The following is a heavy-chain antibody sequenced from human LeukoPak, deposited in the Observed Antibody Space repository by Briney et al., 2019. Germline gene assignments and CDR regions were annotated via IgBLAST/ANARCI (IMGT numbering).Heavy chain of an antibody. V-gene: IGHV1-24*01. CDR2: FDPEDGET. D-gene: IGHD3-9*01. J-gene: IGHJ3*01. CDR1: GYTLTELS. CDR3: TRGERYSNWSLFVLGAFDV. Sequence: ASVKVSCKGSGYTLTELSMHWVRQAPGKGLEWMGGFDPEDGETIYAQKFQGRVTMTEDTSTDTAYMELSSLRSEDTAVYYCTRGERYSNWSLFVLGAFDVWGQGTLLTVSS.